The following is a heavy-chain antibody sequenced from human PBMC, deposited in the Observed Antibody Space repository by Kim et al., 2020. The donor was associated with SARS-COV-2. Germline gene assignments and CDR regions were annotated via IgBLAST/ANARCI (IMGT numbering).Heavy chain of an antibody. Sequence: VGSLRLSCAASGFTFSNYGMHWVRQAPGKGLEWVAVISYDGSNKYYADSVKGRFTISRDNSKNTLYLQMNSLRAEDTAVYYCARDGGGYSYGLYYFDYWGQGTLVTVSS. J-gene: IGHJ4*02. CDR1: GFTFSNYG. CDR3: ARDGGGYSYGLYYFDY. CDR2: ISYDGSNK. V-gene: IGHV3-33*05. D-gene: IGHD5-18*01.